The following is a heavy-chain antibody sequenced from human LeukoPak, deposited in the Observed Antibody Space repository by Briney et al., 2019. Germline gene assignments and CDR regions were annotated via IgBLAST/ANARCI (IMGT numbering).Heavy chain of an antibody. Sequence: SPALGFSFTGSEMDWVRQASGKGLDWVGRITTKAHNYAPAYGTSVKGRFTVSRDESKNTAYLQMNSLKTEDTALYYCTTGISGHYW. D-gene: IGHD6-19*01. CDR2: ITTKAHNYAP. CDR1: GFSFTGSE. J-gene: IGHJ4*01. V-gene: IGHV3-73*01. CDR3: TTGISGHY.